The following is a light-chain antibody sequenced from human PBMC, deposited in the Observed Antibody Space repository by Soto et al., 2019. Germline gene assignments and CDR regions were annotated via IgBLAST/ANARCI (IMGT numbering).Light chain of an antibody. CDR3: QQRFNWPGLT. Sequence: EIVLTQSPATLSLSPGERATLSCRASQSVNTFAWYQQKPGQAPRLLISDASNRATGIPARFSGSGSGTDFTLTISSLEPEDFAVYYCQQRFNWPGLTFGGGTKVEIK. V-gene: IGKV3-11*01. J-gene: IGKJ4*01. CDR2: DAS. CDR1: QSVNTF.